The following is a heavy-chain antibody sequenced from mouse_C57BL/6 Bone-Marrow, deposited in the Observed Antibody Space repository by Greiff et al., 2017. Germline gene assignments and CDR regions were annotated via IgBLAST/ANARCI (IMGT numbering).Heavy chain of an antibody. V-gene: IGHV1-55*01. CDR2: IYPGSGST. D-gene: IGHD1-1*01. Sequence: VQLQQPGAELVKPGASVKMSCKASGYTFTSYWITWVKQRPGQGLEWIGDIYPGSGSTNYNEKFKSKATLTVDTSSSTAYMQLSSLRSEDSAVYYCATTTVVEEAAWFAYWGQGTLVTVSA. CDR3: ATTTVVEEAAWFAY. J-gene: IGHJ3*01. CDR1: GYTFTSYW.